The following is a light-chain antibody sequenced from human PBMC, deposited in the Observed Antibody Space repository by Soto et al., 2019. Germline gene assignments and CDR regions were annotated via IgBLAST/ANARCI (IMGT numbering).Light chain of an antibody. V-gene: IGLV1-44*01. Sequence: QSVLTQPPSASGTPGQRVTISCSGGSSNIGSNTVNWYQQLPGTAPKLLIYSNDQRPSGVPDRFSGSKSGTSASLAISGLQSEDEADYYCAVWDGSLHVIFGEGTKVTVL. CDR3: AVWDGSLHVI. J-gene: IGLJ2*01. CDR2: SND. CDR1: SSNIGSNT.